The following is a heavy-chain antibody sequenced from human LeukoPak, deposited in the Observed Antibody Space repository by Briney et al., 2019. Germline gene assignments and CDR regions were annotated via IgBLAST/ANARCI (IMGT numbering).Heavy chain of an antibody. CDR3: AREPAAGKLDY. D-gene: IGHD6-13*01. V-gene: IGHV3-23*01. CDR2: ISGSGGST. J-gene: IGHJ4*02. CDR1: GGTFSSYA. Sequence: SCKASGGTFSSYAMSWVRQAPGKGLEWVSAISGSGGSTYYADSVKGRFTISRDNSKNTLYLQMNSLRAEDTAVYYCAREPAAGKLDYWGQGTLVTVSS.